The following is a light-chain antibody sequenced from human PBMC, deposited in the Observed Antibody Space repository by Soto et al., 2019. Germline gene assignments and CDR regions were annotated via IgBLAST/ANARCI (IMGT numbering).Light chain of an antibody. CDR3: SSYAGSNNLV. Sequence: QSALTQPPSASGSPGQSVTIPCTGTSSDVGGYNSVSWYQQHPGKVPKLMIYEVSKRPSGVPDRFSGSKSGNTASLTVSGLQADDAADYYCSSYAGSNNLVFGGGTKLTVL. CDR1: SSDVGGYNS. CDR2: EVS. V-gene: IGLV2-8*01. J-gene: IGLJ2*01.